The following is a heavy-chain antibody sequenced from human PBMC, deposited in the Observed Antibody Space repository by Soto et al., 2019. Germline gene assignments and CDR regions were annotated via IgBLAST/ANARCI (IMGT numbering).Heavy chain of an antibody. D-gene: IGHD2-15*01. CDR1: GLTFNRYW. Sequence: GGSLRLSCAAPGLTFNRYWMHWVRHTPGKGLVWVSHINTDGSNTNYADSVKGRFTISRDNAKSTLFLQMNSLRDEDTAVYYCAREFCSGGNCYTYYFDPWGQGIPVTVSS. CDR3: AREFCSGGNCYTYYFDP. CDR2: INTDGSNT. V-gene: IGHV3-74*01. J-gene: IGHJ5*02.